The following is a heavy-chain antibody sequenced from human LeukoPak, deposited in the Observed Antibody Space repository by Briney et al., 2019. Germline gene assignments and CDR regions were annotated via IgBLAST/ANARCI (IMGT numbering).Heavy chain of an antibody. CDR3: ARDVGEYCSSTSCYASDY. Sequence: GASVKVSCKASGYTFTGYYIHWARQAPGQGLEWMGWINPNSGGTNYAQKFQGRVTMTRDTSISTAYMELSRLRSGDTAVYYCARDVGEYCSSTSCYASDYWGQGTLVTVSS. D-gene: IGHD2-2*01. J-gene: IGHJ4*02. CDR2: INPNSGGT. CDR1: GYTFTGYY. V-gene: IGHV1-2*02.